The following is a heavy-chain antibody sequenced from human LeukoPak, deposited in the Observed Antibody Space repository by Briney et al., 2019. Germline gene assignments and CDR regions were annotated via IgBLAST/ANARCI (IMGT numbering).Heavy chain of an antibody. D-gene: IGHD6-13*01. V-gene: IGHV3-23*01. CDR2: ISGSGGST. CDR3: AKDSDSSSWDTGDY. J-gene: IGHJ4*02. Sequence: SEGSLRLSCAASGFTFSSYGMSWVRQAPGKGLEWVSAISGSGGSTYYADSVKGRFTISRDNSKNTLYLQMNSLRAEDTAVYYCAKDSDSSSWDTGDYWGQGTLVTVSS. CDR1: GFTFSSYG.